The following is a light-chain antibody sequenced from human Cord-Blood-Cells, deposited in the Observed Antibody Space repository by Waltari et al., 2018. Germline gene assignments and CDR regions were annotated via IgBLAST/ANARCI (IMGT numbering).Light chain of an antibody. CDR2: DAS. Sequence: EIVLTQSPATLSLSPGERATFSCRASQSVSSYLAWYQQNPGQAPRLLIYDASNRATGIPARFSGSESGTDFTLTISSLEPEDFAVYYCQQRSNWPPRTFGGGTKVEIK. J-gene: IGKJ4*01. CDR3: QQRSNWPPRT. V-gene: IGKV3-11*01. CDR1: QSVSSY.